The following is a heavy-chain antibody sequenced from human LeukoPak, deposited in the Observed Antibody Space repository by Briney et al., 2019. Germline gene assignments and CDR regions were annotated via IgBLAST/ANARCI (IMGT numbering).Heavy chain of an antibody. J-gene: IGHJ4*02. Sequence: GGSLRLSCAASGFSFSIYWMNWVRQAPGKGLEWVANIKPDGSDKFYVDSVKGRFTISRDNAKNSLYLQMNSLRAEDTAIYYCAKSGHLPHLSYFDYWGQGTLVTVSS. CDR2: IKPDGSDK. CDR3: AKSGHLPHLSYFDY. CDR1: GFSFSIYW. V-gene: IGHV3-7*01. D-gene: IGHD3-9*01.